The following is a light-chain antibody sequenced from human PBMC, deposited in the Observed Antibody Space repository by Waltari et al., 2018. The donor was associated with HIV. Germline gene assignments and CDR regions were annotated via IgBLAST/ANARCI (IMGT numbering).Light chain of an antibody. Sequence: SYELTQPPSVSVSPGQTASITCSGVKLGDKYACLYQQRPGQSPVLVIYQGTKRPSGIPERFSGSNAGNTATLTISGTQAIDEADYYCQAWDSSTVVFGGGTKLTVL. CDR3: QAWDSSTVV. CDR1: KLGDKY. V-gene: IGLV3-1*01. CDR2: QGT. J-gene: IGLJ2*01.